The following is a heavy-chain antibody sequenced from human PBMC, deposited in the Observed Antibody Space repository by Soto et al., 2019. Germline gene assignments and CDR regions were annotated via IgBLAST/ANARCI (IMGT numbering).Heavy chain of an antibody. CDR2: INDRGDTT. V-gene: IGHV3-23*01. CDR3: CLGWYFDL. CDR1: GFTLASFA. J-gene: IGHJ2*01. Sequence: EEQLLESGGGLVQPGGSLRLSCVVSGFTLASFAISWVRQAPGKGLEWVSTINDRGDTTYYADSVKGRFTISRDNSKNTLYLQMNSLRAEDTAVYSCCLGWYFDLWGRGTLVSVSS. D-gene: IGHD7-27*01.